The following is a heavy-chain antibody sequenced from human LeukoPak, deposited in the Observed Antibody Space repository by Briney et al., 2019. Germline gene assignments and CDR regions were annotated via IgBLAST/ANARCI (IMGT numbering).Heavy chain of an antibody. J-gene: IGHJ6*04. CDR3: AKGYCSSTSCYLDV. V-gene: IGHV3-9*01. CDR1: GFTFDDYA. D-gene: IGHD2-2*01. CDR2: ISWNSGSI. Sequence: GGSLRLSCAASGFTFDDYAMHWVRQAPGKGLEWVSGISWNSGSIGYADSVKGRFTISRDNAKYSLYLQMNSLRAEDTALYYCAKGYCSSTSCYLDVWGKGTTVTVSS.